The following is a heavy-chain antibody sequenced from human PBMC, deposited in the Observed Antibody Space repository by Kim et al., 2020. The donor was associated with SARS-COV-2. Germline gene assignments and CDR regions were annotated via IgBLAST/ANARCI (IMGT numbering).Heavy chain of an antibody. J-gene: IGHJ6*02. V-gene: IGHV3-33*01. CDR3: ARDVPHIDNYGMDV. Sequence: ADPVKGRFTISRDNSKNTLYLQMNSLRAEDTAVYYCARDVPHIDNYGMDVWGQGTTVTVSS.